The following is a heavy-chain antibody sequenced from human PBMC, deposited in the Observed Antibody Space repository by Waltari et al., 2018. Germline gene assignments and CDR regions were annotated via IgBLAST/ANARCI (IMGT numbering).Heavy chain of an antibody. CDR3: TREVVPAATIVVNWFDP. Sequence: QVQLVQSGSELKKPGASVKISCKASGYIFTSYAINWVRQAPGQGRELMGWIITSTGNPTYAQGFTGRFVFSLDTSVSTAYLEINNLKAEDTAVYYCTREVVPAATIVVNWFDPWGQGTLVTVSS. D-gene: IGHD2-2*01. J-gene: IGHJ5*02. CDR2: IITSTGNP. V-gene: IGHV7-4-1*02. CDR1: GYIFTSYA.